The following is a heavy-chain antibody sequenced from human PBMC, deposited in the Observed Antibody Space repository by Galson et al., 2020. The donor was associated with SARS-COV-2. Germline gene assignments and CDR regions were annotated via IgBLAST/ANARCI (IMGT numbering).Heavy chain of an antibody. CDR2: ISYDGSNK. CDR3: AASLLWFGELFL. V-gene: IGHV3-30*01. D-gene: IGHD3-10*01. CDR1: GFTFSSYA. Sequence: GESLKISCAASGFTFSSYAMHWVRQAPGKGLEWVAVISYDGSNKYYADSVKGRFTISRDNSKNTLYLQMNSLRAEDTAVYYCAASLLWFGELFLWGQGTLVTVSS. J-gene: IGHJ4*02.